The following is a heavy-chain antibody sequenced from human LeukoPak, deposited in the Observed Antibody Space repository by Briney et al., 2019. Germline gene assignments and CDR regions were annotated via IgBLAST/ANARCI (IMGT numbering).Heavy chain of an antibody. J-gene: IGHJ4*02. CDR2: ISGSGGST. V-gene: IGHV3-23*01. CDR1: GFTFSSYA. CDR3: AKDLESYYASGFFDY. D-gene: IGHD2-2*01. Sequence: PGGSLRLSCAASGFTFSSYAMSWVRQAPGKGLEWVSAISGSGGSTYYADPVKGRFTISRDNSKNTLYLQMNSLRAEDTAVYYCAKDLESYYASGFFDYWGQGTLVTVSS.